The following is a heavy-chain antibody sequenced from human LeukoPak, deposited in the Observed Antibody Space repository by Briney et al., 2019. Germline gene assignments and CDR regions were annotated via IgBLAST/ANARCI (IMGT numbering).Heavy chain of an antibody. CDR1: GYAFTSYA. CDR3: ARALRYPGSYLGWFDP. D-gene: IGHD3-10*01. J-gene: IGHJ5*02. CDR2: INTNTGNP. Sequence: GASVKVSCKASGYAFTSYAMNWVRQAPGQGLEWMGWINTNTGNPTYAQGFTGRFVVSLDTSVSTAYLQISSLKAEDTAVYYCARALRYPGSYLGWFDPWGQGTLVTVSS. V-gene: IGHV7-4-1*02.